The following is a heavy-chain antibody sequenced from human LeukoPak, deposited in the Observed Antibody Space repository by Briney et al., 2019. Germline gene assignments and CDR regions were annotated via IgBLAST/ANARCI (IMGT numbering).Heavy chain of an antibody. CDR2: ISGSGGST. D-gene: IGHD3-10*01. CDR3: AKDLYYYGSGNGMDF. CDR1: GFTFRTYA. V-gene: IGHV3-23*01. Sequence: GGSLRLSCTASGFTFRTYAMSWVRQAPGKGLEWVSGISGSGGSTFYADAVKGRFTISRDNSKNTLYLQMNSLRAEDTAVYYCAKDLYYYGSGNGMDFWGRGTTVTVSS. J-gene: IGHJ6*02.